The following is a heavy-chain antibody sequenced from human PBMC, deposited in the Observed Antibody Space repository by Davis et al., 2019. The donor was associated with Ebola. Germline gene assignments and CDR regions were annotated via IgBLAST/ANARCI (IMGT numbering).Heavy chain of an antibody. D-gene: IGHD5-12*01. CDR1: GYTFTSYA. Sequence: AASVKVSCKASGYTFTSYAMNWVRQAPGQGLEWMGMINPNAGRTIYAQKFQGRVTVTRDTSTTTVYMDLSSLRSEDTALYYCTTPGGQDSGYDVFDIWGQGTMVTVSS. V-gene: IGHV1-46*03. J-gene: IGHJ3*02. CDR3: TTPGGQDSGYDVFDI. CDR2: INPNAGRT.